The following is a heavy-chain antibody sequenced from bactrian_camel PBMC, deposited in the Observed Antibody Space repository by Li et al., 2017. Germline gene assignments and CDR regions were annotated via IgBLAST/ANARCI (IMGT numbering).Heavy chain of an antibody. CDR1: AFTFSRND. D-gene: IGHD3*01. Sequence: VQLVESGGGLVQPGRSLRLSCAASAFTFSRNDMSWVRQAPGKGLEWVSGINSGGSSTGYVDSVKGRFTLSRDNAKNTLYLQLNSLKTEDTAMYYCAQDRAGQVKGQGTQVTVS. V-gene: IGHV3S40*01. CDR2: INSGGSST. J-gene: IGHJ4*01.